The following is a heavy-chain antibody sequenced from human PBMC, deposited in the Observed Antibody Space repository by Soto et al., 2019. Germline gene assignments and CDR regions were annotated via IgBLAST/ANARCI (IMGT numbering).Heavy chain of an antibody. CDR3: ARVPYYYDSSGFRDAFDI. J-gene: IGHJ3*02. CDR1: CGSISSYY. D-gene: IGHD3-22*01. CDR2: IYYSGST. V-gene: IGHV4-59*01. Sequence: QVQLQESGPGLVKPSETLSLTCTVSCGSISSYYWSWIRQPPGKGLEWIGYIYYSGSTNYNPSLKSRVTISVDTSKNQFSLKLSSVTAADTAVYYCARVPYYYDSSGFRDAFDIWGQGTMVTVSS.